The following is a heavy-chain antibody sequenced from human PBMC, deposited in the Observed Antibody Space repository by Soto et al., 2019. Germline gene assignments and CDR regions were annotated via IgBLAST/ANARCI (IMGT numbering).Heavy chain of an antibody. D-gene: IGHD1-20*01. CDR3: ARQGDNPYYYYGMDV. V-gene: IGHV5-51*01. CDR2: IYPGDSDT. Sequence: GESLKISCKGSGYSFTSYWIGWVRQMPGKGLEWMGIIYPGDSDTRYSPSFQGQATISADKSISTAYLQWSSLKASDTAMYYCARQGDNPYYYYGMDVWGQGTTVTVSS. J-gene: IGHJ6*02. CDR1: GYSFTSYW.